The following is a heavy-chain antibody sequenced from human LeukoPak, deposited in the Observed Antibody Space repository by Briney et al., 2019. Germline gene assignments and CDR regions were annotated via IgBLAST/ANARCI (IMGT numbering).Heavy chain of an antibody. CDR2: IYSGGST. J-gene: IGHJ4*02. Sequence: PGGSLRLSCAASEFTVSSNHMSWVRQAPGKGLEWVSVIYSGGSTYYADSVKGRFTISRDNSNNTLYLQMNSLRAEDTAVHYCARVSSETYTGRGYWGQGTLVTVSS. D-gene: IGHD2-2*02. CDR3: ARVSSETYTGRGY. CDR1: EFTVSSNH. V-gene: IGHV3-66*01.